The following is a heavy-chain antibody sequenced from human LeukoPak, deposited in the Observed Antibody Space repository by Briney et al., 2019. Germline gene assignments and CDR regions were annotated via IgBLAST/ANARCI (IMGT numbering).Heavy chain of an antibody. Sequence: SETLSPTCAVYGGSFSGYYWSWIRQPPGKGLEWIGEINHSGSTNYNPSLKSRVTISVDMSKNQFSLKLSSVTAADTAVYYCARGPQYSSGWYYSDAFDIWGQGTMVTVSS. J-gene: IGHJ3*02. CDR2: INHSGST. CDR1: GGSFSGYY. V-gene: IGHV4-34*01. D-gene: IGHD6-19*01. CDR3: ARGPQYSSGWYYSDAFDI.